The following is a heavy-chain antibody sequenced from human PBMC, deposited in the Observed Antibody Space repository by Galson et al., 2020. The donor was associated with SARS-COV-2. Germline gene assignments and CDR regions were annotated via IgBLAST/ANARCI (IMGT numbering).Heavy chain of an antibody. CDR1: GFTFSSYA. CDR3: ARPYSGSYWWYFDY. J-gene: IGHJ4*02. V-gene: IGHV3-30-3*01. Sequence: TGGPMRLSCAASGFTFSSYAMHWVRQAPGKGLEWVAVISYDGSNKYYADSVKGRFTISRDNSKNTLYLQMNSLRAEDTAVYYCARPYSGSYWWYFDYWGQGTLVTVSS. D-gene: IGHD1-26*01. CDR2: ISYDGSNK.